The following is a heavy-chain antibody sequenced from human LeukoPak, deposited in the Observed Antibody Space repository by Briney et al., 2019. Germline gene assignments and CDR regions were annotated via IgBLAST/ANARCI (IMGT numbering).Heavy chain of an antibody. J-gene: IGHJ5*02. CDR3: ARSGLLAATYGFDP. V-gene: IGHV1-18*01. D-gene: IGHD2-15*01. CDR1: GYTFTSYG. Sequence: ASVKVSCKASGYTFTSYGMSWVRQAPGQGLEWMGWISAYNGNTNYARKLQGRVTMTTDTSTSTAYMELRSLRSDDTAVYYCARSGLLAATYGFDPWGQGTLVTVSS. CDR2: ISAYNGNT.